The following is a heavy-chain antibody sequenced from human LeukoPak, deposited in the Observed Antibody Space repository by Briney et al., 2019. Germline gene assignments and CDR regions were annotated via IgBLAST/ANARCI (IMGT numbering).Heavy chain of an antibody. Sequence: PRGSLRLSCAASGFSFSTYWMSWVHQTPEKGLEFVANIKQDGSVKNYMDSLKGRSTISRDNARESLYLEINSLRAEDTAVYYCARDPESSAFDLWGQGALVSVSS. V-gene: IGHV3-7*01. CDR2: IKQDGSVK. CDR3: ARDPESSAFDL. J-gene: IGHJ4*02. CDR1: GFSFSTYW.